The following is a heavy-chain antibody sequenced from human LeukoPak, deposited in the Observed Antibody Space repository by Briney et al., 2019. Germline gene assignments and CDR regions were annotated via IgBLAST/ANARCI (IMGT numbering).Heavy chain of an antibody. D-gene: IGHD1-14*01. Sequence: SETLSLTCAVYGGSFSGYYWSWIRQPPGKVLEWIGEINHSGSTDYNPSLKSRVTISVDTSKNQFSLKLSSVTAADTAVYYCARASRNEFQHWGQGTLVTVSS. CDR3: ARASRNEFQH. CDR2: INHSGST. CDR1: GGSFSGYY. J-gene: IGHJ1*01. V-gene: IGHV4-34*01.